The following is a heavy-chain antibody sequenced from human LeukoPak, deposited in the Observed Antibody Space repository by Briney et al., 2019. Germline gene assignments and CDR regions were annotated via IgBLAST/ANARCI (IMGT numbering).Heavy chain of an antibody. D-gene: IGHD3-10*01. CDR2: ISGSGGST. J-gene: IGHJ2*01. Sequence: GGSLRLSCVASGFTFGSYAMSWVRQAPGKGLEWVSVISGSGGSTYYADSVKARFTISRDNSKNTVYLQMNSLRAEDTAVYYCAKDPSHTMAARVDLWGRGTLVSVSS. CDR1: GFTFGSYA. V-gene: IGHV3-23*01. CDR3: AKDPSHTMAARVDL.